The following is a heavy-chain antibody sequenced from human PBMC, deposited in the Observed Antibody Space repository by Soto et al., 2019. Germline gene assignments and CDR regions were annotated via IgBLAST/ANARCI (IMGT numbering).Heavy chain of an antibody. CDR1: GGSFSGYY. V-gene: IGHV4-34*01. Sequence: QVQLQQWGAGLLKPSETLSLTCAVYGGSFSGYYWSWIRQPPGKGQEWIGEINHSGSTNYNPSLTSPVTITVTTSKNQFYLKLSSVTAAETAVYYGARGRRNCSCGSGYSIDYWGQGTLVTVSS. CDR2: INHSGST. D-gene: IGHD2-15*01. CDR3: ARGRRNCSCGSGYSIDY. J-gene: IGHJ4*02.